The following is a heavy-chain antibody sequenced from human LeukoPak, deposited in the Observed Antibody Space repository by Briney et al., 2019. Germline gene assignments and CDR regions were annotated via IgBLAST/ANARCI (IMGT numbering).Heavy chain of an antibody. V-gene: IGHV3-48*04. D-gene: IGHD5-18*01. CDR2: ITSSSSAI. CDR3: ARAESYSWRD. J-gene: IGHJ4*02. CDR1: GFTFSSYS. Sequence: PGGSLRLSCAASGFTFSSYSMNWARQAPGKGLEWVSYITSSSSAIYYADSVKGRFTISRDNAKDSLFLQMNSLGAEDTAVYYCARAESYSWRDWGQGTLVTVSS.